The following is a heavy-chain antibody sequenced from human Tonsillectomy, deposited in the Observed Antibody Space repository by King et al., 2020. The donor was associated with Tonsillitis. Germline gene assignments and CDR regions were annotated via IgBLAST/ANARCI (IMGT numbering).Heavy chain of an antibody. CDR2: IYWNDDK. J-gene: IGHJ4*02. Sequence: FTLKESGPTLVKPTQTLTLTCTFSGFSLSTSGVGVGWIRQPPGKALEWLALIYWNDDKRYSPSLKSRLTITKDTSKNQVVLTMTNMDPVDTATYYCAHRQYGDWGIDYYDSSDSGLWVFAYWGQGTLVTVSS. CDR1: GFSLSTSGVG. V-gene: IGHV2-5*01. CDR3: AHRQYGDWGIDYYDSSDSGLWVFAY. D-gene: IGHD3-22*01.